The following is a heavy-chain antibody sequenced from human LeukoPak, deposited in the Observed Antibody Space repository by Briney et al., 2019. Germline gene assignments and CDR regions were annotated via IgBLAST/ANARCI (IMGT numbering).Heavy chain of an antibody. CDR3: AREAYGSGNYPFDL. J-gene: IGHJ4*02. D-gene: IGHD3-10*01. CDR1: GFTFSNNW. V-gene: IGHV3-7*01. CDR2: IKQDGSDK. Sequence: GGSLRLSCAVSGFTFSNNWMSWVRQAPGKGLEWVANIKQDGSDKYYVDSVKGRFTISRDNAKNSLYLQMNSLRAEDTAVYYCAREAYGSGNYPFDLWGQGTLVTVSS.